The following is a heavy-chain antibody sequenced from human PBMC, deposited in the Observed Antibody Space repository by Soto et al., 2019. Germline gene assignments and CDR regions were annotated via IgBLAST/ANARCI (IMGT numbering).Heavy chain of an antibody. CDR1: GGSISSGGYS. V-gene: IGHV4-30-2*01. CDR2: IYHSGST. J-gene: IGHJ4*02. Sequence: SETLSLTCAVSGGSISSGGYSWSWIRQPPGKGLEWIGYIYHSGSTYYNPSLKSRVTISVDRSKNRFSLKLSSVTAADTAVYYCASSHSKRDYFDYWGQGTLVTVSS. D-gene: IGHD4-4*01. CDR3: ASSHSKRDYFDY.